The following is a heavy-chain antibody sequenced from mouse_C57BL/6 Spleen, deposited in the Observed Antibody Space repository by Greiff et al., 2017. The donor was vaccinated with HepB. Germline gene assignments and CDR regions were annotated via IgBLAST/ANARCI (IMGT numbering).Heavy chain of an antibody. CDR3: ERLDDYYCDY. CDR2: ISSGGSYT. Sequence: EVKLMESGGDLVKPGGSLKLSCAASGFTFSSYGMSWVRQTPDKRLEWVATISSGGSYTYYPDSVKGRFTISRDNAKNNVYLQKSSLKSEDTAMYYCERLDDYYCDYWGQGTTLTVSS. V-gene: IGHV5-6*01. J-gene: IGHJ2*01. D-gene: IGHD2-4*01. CDR1: GFTFSSYG.